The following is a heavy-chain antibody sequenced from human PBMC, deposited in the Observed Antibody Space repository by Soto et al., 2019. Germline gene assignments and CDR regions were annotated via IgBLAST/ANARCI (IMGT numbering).Heavy chain of an antibody. Sequence: PVGSLRLSCAASGFTFSNAWMSWVRQAPGKGLEWVGRIKSKTDGGTTDYAAPVKGRFTISRDDSKNTLYLQMNSLKTEDTAVYYCTTDSLCGDYGYGGMDVWGQGTTVTVSS. J-gene: IGHJ6*02. D-gene: IGHD4-17*01. CDR2: IKSKTDGGTT. CDR3: TTDSLCGDYGYGGMDV. CDR1: GFTFSNAW. V-gene: IGHV3-15*01.